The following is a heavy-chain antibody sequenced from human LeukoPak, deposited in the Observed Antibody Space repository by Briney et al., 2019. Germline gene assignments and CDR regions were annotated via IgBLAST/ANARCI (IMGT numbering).Heavy chain of an antibody. D-gene: IGHD2-15*01. J-gene: IGHJ4*02. Sequence: PGGSLRLSCAASGFTFSGSAMHWVRQASGKGLEWVGRIRSKANSYATAYAASVKGRFTISRDDSKNTLYLQMNSLRAEDAAVYYCAKAPLGRCTGVICYYFDYWGQGTLVTVSS. CDR1: GFTFSGSA. CDR2: IRSKANSYAT. CDR3: AKAPLGRCTGVICYYFDY. V-gene: IGHV3-73*01.